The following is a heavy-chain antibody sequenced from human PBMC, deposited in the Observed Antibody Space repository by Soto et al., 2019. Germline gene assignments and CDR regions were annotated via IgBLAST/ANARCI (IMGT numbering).Heavy chain of an antibody. CDR2: FYYTGSI. CDR1: GGSVSSGNYY. V-gene: IGHV4-61*01. J-gene: IGHJ4*02. D-gene: IGHD3-22*01. Sequence: SETLCLTCTGSGGSVSSGNYYWSWIRQPPGEGLEWIGYFYYTGSINYNPSLKSRVTISIDASKNQFSLRLSSVTAADTAVYYCARSMFYSDGSNYSPFDYWGQGTLVTVS. CDR3: ARSMFYSDGSNYSPFDY.